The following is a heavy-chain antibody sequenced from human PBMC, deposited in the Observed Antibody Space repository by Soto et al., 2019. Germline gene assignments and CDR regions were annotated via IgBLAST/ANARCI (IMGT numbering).Heavy chain of an antibody. Sequence: GSGPTLVNPTQTLTLTCTFSGFSLSTSGVGVGWIRQPPGKALEWLALIYWDDDKRYSPSLKSRLTITKDTSKNQVVLTMTNMDPVDTATYYCAHSRFEGVGYSGSTVDYYYMDVWGKGTTVTVSS. CDR1: GFSLSTSGVG. D-gene: IGHD5-12*01. CDR2: IYWDDDK. CDR3: AHSRFEGVGYSGSTVDYYYMDV. V-gene: IGHV2-5*02. J-gene: IGHJ6*03.